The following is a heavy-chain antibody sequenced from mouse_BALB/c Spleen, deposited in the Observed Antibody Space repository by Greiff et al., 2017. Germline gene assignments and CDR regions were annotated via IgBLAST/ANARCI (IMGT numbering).Heavy chain of an antibody. CDR3: AREERGYDYAGDWFAY. V-gene: IGHV1S34*01. CDR1: GYSFTGYY. D-gene: IGHD2-4*01. J-gene: IGHJ3*01. Sequence: LVKTGASVKISCKASGYSFTGYYMHWVKQSHGKSLEWIGYISCYNGATSYNQKFKGKATFTVDTSSSTAYMQFNSLTSEDSAVYYCAREERGYDYAGDWFAYWGQGTLVTVSA. CDR2: ISCYNGAT.